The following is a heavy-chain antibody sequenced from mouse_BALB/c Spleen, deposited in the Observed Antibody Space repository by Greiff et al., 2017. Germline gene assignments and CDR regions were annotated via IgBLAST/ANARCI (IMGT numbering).Heavy chain of an antibody. CDR1: GFNIKDTY. CDR2: IDPANGNT. V-gene: IGHV14-3*02. CDR3: ARRGYYDYDSYAMDY. Sequence: VQLKESGAELVKPGASVKLSCTASGFNIKDTYMHWVKQRPEQGLEWIGRIDPANGNTKYDPKFQGKATITADTSSNTAYLQLSSLTSEDTAVYYCARRGYYDYDSYAMDYWGQGTSVTVSS. D-gene: IGHD2-4*01. J-gene: IGHJ4*01.